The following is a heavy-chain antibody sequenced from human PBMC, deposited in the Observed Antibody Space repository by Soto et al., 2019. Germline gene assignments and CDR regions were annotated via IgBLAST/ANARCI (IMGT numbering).Heavy chain of an antibody. J-gene: IGHJ3*01. V-gene: IGHV5-51*01. Sequence: GESLKISCKGSGYNFATYWIAWVRQLPGKGPEWMGIIYPGDSDTSYSPSFQGQVTISVDKSISTAYLQWNSPKASDTAVYYCARRGYSYGLDVWGQGTKVTVS. CDR1: GYNFATYW. D-gene: IGHD5-18*01. CDR2: IYPGDSDT. CDR3: ARRGYSYGLDV.